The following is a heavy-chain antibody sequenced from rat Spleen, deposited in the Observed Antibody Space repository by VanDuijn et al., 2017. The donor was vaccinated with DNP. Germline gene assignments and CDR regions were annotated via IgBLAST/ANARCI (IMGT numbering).Heavy chain of an antibody. J-gene: IGHJ3*01. V-gene: IGHV1-43*01. CDR2: INTGSGTA. Sequence: QVQLQQSGAELAKPGSSVKISCKASGYTFTSYYISWIKQTTGQALEYLGSINTGSGTANYNEKFKGKATLTVDTSSSTAVLQLNSLTYDDSAVYYCARGGGPRAYWGQGTLVTVSS. CDR3: ARGGGPRAY. CDR1: GYTFTSYY.